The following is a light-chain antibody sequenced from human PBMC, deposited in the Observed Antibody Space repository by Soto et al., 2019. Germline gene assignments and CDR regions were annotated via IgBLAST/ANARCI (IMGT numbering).Light chain of an antibody. V-gene: IGKV3-11*01. J-gene: IGKJ4*01. CDR3: QHPPTS. CDR1: QSVSTD. CDR2: DAS. Sequence: LAQSPVALSLSPGERATLSCRASQSVSTDLAWYQQKPGQAPRLLIYDASNRATGIPVRFAGSGSGTDFALTISSLEPEDFVLYYCQHPPTSFGGGTKVDIK.